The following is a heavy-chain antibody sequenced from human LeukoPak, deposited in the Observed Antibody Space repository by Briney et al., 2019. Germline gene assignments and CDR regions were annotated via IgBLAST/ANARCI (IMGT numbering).Heavy chain of an antibody. Sequence: GGSLRLSCAASGFTFSSYAMAWVRQAPGKGLEWVSTLSGTGGNTYYADSVRGRFTISRDNSKNTLYLQMNSLRAEDTAVYYCARVGYSGYDYDYWGQGTLVTVSS. CDR1: GFTFSSYA. V-gene: IGHV3-23*01. J-gene: IGHJ4*02. CDR3: ARVGYSGYDYDY. D-gene: IGHD5-12*01. CDR2: LSGTGGNT.